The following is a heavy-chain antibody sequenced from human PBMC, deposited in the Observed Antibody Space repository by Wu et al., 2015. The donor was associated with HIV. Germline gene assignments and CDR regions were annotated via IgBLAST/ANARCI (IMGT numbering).Heavy chain of an antibody. Sequence: QVQLQESGPGLVKPSETLSLTCVVSGTSVSRDYYWGWIRQTPGKGLEWIGTLYHTGSTYYNPSLKSRVTISVDTSQNHFSLKLSSVTAADTAIYYCARQSRSGDSCYLPLDYWGQGALVTVSS. J-gene: IGHJ4*02. D-gene: IGHD2-15*01. CDR3: ARQSRSGDSCYLPLDY. CDR2: LYHTGST. V-gene: IGHV4-38-2*01. CDR1: GTSVSRDYY.